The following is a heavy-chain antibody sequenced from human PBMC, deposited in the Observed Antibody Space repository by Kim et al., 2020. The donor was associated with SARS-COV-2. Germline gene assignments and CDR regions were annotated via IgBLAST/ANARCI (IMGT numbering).Heavy chain of an antibody. V-gene: IGHV3-13*04. CDR3: ARASGGADFDI. J-gene: IGHJ3*02. CDR1: GFTFSSSD. CDR2: IGTAADT. Sequence: GGSLRLSCAASGFTFSSSDMHWVRQATGKGLEWVSAIGTAADTYYPGSVKGRITISRVNAKNSLYLQKHSLRAVDTAESYCARASGGADFDIWCQGNMVT. D-gene: IGHD3-10*01.